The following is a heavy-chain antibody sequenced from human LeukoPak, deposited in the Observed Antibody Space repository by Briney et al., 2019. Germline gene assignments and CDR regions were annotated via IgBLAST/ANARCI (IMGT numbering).Heavy chain of an antibody. J-gene: IGHJ4*02. CDR2: INLNSGET. CDR1: GYTFTGYF. V-gene: IGHV1-2*02. CDR3: ARGHPQAPSFDS. Sequence: GASVKVSCKAYGYTFTGYFMHWVRQAPGQGLEWMAWINLNSGETDHAQKFQGRVTMTRDTSINTAYMELTRLRSDDTAIYYCARGHPQAPSFDSWGQGTLVTVSS.